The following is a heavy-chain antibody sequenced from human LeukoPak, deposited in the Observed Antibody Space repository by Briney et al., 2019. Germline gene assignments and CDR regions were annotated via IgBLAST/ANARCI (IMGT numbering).Heavy chain of an antibody. D-gene: IGHD6-19*01. Sequence: GVSLRLSCAASGFTFSSYEMNWVRQAPGKGLEWVSYISSSGSTIYYADSVKGRFTISRDNAKNSLYLQMNSLRAEDTAVYYCARDTLAVAGSDALDIWGQGTMVTVSS. CDR1: GFTFSSYE. J-gene: IGHJ3*02. CDR2: ISSSGSTI. V-gene: IGHV3-48*03. CDR3: ARDTLAVAGSDALDI.